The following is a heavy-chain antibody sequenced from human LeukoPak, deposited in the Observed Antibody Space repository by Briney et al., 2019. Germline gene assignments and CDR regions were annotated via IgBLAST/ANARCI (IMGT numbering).Heavy chain of an antibody. CDR3: ARDNRIVVPAAIGY. CDR2: IRSKANSYAT. CDR1: GFTFSGSA. D-gene: IGHD2-2*01. V-gene: IGHV3-73*01. Sequence: PGGSLRLSCAASGFTFSGSAMHWVRQASGKGLEWVGRIRSKANSYATAYAASVKGRFTISRDDSKNTAYLQMNSLKTEDTAVYYCARDNRIVVPAAIGYWGQGTLVTVSS. J-gene: IGHJ4*02.